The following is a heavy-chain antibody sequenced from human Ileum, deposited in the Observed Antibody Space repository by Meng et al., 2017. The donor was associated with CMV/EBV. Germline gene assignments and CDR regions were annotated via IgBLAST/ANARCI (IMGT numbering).Heavy chain of an antibody. CDR2: ISAYNGNT. CDR3: ARNYDSSGYYPRELDY. D-gene: IGHD3-22*01. Sequence: SGYPFTSYGISWVRQAPGQGLEWIVWISAYNGNTNYAQKLQGRVTMTTDTSTSTAYMELRSLRSDDTAVYYCARNYDSSGYYPRELDYWGQGTLVTVSS. J-gene: IGHJ4*02. V-gene: IGHV1-18*01. CDR1: GYPFTSYG.